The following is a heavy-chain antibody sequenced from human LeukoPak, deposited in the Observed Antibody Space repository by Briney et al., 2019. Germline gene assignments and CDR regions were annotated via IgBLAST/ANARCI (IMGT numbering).Heavy chain of an antibody. CDR3: ARELGSCTSSTTCYNSFDP. CDR2: ISTYDDDI. CDR1: GYTFTRYG. D-gene: IGHD2-8*01. V-gene: IGHV1-18*01. Sequence: GASVKVSCKASGYTFTRYGISWVRQAPGQGLEWMGWISTYDDDINYAQKFQGRVTMTTDTSTSTVYMELRSLRSDDTAVYYCARELGSCTSSTTCYNSFDPWGQGTLVTVSS. J-gene: IGHJ5*02.